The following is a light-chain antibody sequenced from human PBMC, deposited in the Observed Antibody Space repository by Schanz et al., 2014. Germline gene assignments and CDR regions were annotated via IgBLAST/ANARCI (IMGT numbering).Light chain of an antibody. CDR3: SSYAGGNTVL. V-gene: IGLV2-8*01. CDR2: EVT. J-gene: IGLJ2*01. CDR1: RSDVGGYNY. Sequence: QSVLTQPPSASGSPGQSVTISCTGTRSDVGGYNYVSWYQQHPGKAPKLMIYEVTERPSGVPDRFSGSKSGNTASLTVSGLQAEDEADYYCSSYAGGNTVLFGVGTKLTVL.